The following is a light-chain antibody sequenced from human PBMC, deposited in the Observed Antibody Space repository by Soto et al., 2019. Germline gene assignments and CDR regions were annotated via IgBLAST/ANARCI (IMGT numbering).Light chain of an antibody. J-gene: IGKJ1*01. V-gene: IGKV1-5*03. Sequence: HSTLSGSVGDRVTITCRASQSISSWLAWYQQKPGRAPKLLIYKASSLESGVPSRFSGSGSGTEFTLTISSLQPDDFAVYYCQHYDRAPMWTFGQGTKVDIK. CDR2: KAS. CDR3: QHYDRAPMWT. CDR1: QSISSW.